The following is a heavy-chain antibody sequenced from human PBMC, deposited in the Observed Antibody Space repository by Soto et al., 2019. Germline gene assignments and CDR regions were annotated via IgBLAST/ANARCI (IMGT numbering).Heavy chain of an antibody. CDR1: GYTFTSYG. D-gene: IGHD4-17*01. Sequence: ASVKVSCKASGYTFTSYGISWVRQAPGQGLEWMGWISAYNGNTNYAQKLQGRVTMTTDTSTSTAYMELRSLRSDDTAVYYCARVRERTTVTNCGWFDPWGQGTLVTVSS. J-gene: IGHJ5*02. CDR2: ISAYNGNT. CDR3: ARVRERTTVTNCGWFDP. V-gene: IGHV1-18*01.